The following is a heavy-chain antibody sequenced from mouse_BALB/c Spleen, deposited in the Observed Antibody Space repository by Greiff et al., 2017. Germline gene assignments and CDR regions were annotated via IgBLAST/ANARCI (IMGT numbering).Heavy chain of an antibody. CDR3: ARRHGSSYDYFDY. D-gene: IGHD1-1*01. CDR1: GFTFSSYY. CDR2: INSNGGST. V-gene: IGHV5-6-2*01. J-gene: IGHJ2*01. Sequence: EVKLMESGGGLVQPGGSLKLSCAASGFTFSSYYMSWVRQTPEKRLELVAAINSNGGSTYYPDTVKGRFTISRDNAKNTLYLQMSSLKSEDTALYYCARRHGSSYDYFDYWGQGTTLTVSS.